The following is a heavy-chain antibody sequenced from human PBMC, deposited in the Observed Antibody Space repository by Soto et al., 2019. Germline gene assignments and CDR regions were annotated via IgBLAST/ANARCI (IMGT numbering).Heavy chain of an antibody. CDR2: ISGSGGST. CDR3: AKDCLGGWYDWYFDL. J-gene: IGHJ2*01. D-gene: IGHD6-19*01. Sequence: EVQLLESGGGLVQPGGSLRLSCAASGFTFSSYAMSWVRQAPGKGLEWVSAISGSGGSTYYADSVKGRFTISRDNSKNTLYLQMNSVRAEDTAVYSCAKDCLGGWYDWYFDLWGRGTLVTVSS. V-gene: IGHV3-23*01. CDR1: GFTFSSYA.